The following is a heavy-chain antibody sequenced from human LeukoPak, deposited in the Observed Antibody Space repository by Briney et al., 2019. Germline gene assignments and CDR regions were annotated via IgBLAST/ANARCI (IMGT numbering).Heavy chain of an antibody. CDR1: GYTFTSYG. CDR2: ISAYNGNT. D-gene: IGHD2-15*01. CDR3: ARTPRGYCSGGSCQDY. Sequence: ASVKVSCKASGYTFTSYGISWVRQAPGQGLEWMGWISAYNGNTNYAQKLQGRVTMTTDTSTSTAYTELRSLRSDDTAVYYCARTPRGYCSGGSCQDYWGQGTLVTVSS. J-gene: IGHJ4*02. V-gene: IGHV1-18*01.